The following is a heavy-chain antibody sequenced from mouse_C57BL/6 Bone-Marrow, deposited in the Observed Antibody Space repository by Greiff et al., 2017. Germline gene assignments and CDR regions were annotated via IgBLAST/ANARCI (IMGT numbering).Heavy chain of an antibody. CDR3: ARYYSKMGYYAMDY. D-gene: IGHD2-5*01. Sequence: VQLQQSGAELARPGASVKLSCKASGYTFTSYGISWVKQRTGQGLEWIGEIYPRSGNTYYNEKFKGKATLTADKSSSTAYMELRSLTSEDSAVYFCARYYSKMGYYAMDYWGQGTSVTVSS. J-gene: IGHJ4*01. V-gene: IGHV1-81*01. CDR2: IYPRSGNT. CDR1: GYTFTSYG.